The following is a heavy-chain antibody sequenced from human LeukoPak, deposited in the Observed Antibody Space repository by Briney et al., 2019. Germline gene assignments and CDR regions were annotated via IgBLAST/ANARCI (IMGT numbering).Heavy chain of an antibody. Sequence: GGPLRLSCAASGFTFSSYGMHWVRQAPGKGLEWVAVISYDGSNKYYAGSVKGRFTISRDNSKNTLYLQMNSLRAEDTAVYYCAKDGSYYDSSGYYYDAFDIWGQGTMVTVSS. CDR3: AKDGSYYDSSGYYYDAFDI. D-gene: IGHD3-22*01. CDR1: GFTFSSYG. CDR2: ISYDGSNK. J-gene: IGHJ3*02. V-gene: IGHV3-30*18.